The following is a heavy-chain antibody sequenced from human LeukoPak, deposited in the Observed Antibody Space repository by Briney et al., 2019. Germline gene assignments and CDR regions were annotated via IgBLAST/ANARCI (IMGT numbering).Heavy chain of an antibody. CDR1: GGSISSYY. V-gene: IGHV4-59*01. CDR3: ARDRITIFGGAGDYYYMDV. Sequence: SETLSLTCTVSGGSISSYYWSWIRQPPGKGLEWIGYIYYSGSTNYNPSLKSRVTISVDTSKNQFSLKPSSVTAADTAVYYCARDRITIFGGAGDYYYMDVWGKGTTVTVSS. CDR2: IYYSGST. J-gene: IGHJ6*03. D-gene: IGHD3-3*01.